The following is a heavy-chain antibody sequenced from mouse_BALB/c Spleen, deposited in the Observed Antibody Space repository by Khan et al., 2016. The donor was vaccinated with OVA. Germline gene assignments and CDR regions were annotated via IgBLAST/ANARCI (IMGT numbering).Heavy chain of an antibody. CDR1: GYIFTSYW. J-gene: IGHJ4*01. V-gene: IGHV1S132*01. D-gene: IGHD3-3*01. CDR2: IYPGTGST. Sequence: QVQLQQSGAELVRPGASVKLSCKTSGYIFTSYWIHWVRQRSGQGLEWIARIYPGTGSTYYNEKFKGKTTLTADKSSTPAYMQLSSLKSEDSAVYFCARGDEENYAMDYWGQGTSVTVSS. CDR3: ARGDEENYAMDY.